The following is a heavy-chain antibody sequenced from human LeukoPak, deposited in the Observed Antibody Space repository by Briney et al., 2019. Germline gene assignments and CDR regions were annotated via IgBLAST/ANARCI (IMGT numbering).Heavy chain of an antibody. CDR3: AKGPRTVRFGDRHKGMFDY. J-gene: IGHJ4*02. V-gene: IGHV3-23*01. Sequence: GGSLRLSCAASGFTFSSYGMHWVRQAPGKGLEWVAVISGSGDKSYYTDSVKGRFTVSRDNSKNTVYLQMNSLRAEDTAVYYCAKGPRTVRFGDRHKGMFDYWGQGTLVTVS. CDR1: GFTFSSYG. D-gene: IGHD3-10*01. CDR2: ISGSGDKS.